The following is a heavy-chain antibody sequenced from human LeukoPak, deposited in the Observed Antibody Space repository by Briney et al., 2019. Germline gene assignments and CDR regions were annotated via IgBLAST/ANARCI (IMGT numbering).Heavy chain of an antibody. V-gene: IGHV1-46*01. Sequence: ASVKVSGKASGYTFTSYDINWVRQAPGQGLEWMGIINPSGGSTSYAQKFQGRVTMTRDTSTSTVYMELSSLRSEDTAVYYCARDSDYGGHNVDAFDIWGQGTMVTVSS. CDR3: ARDSDYGGHNVDAFDI. CDR1: GYTFTSYD. CDR2: INPSGGST. J-gene: IGHJ3*02. D-gene: IGHD4-23*01.